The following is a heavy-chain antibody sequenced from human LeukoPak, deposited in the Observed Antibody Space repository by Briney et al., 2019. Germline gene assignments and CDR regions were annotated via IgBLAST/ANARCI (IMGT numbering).Heavy chain of an antibody. Sequence: GGSLRLSCAASGFTFSSYGMHWVRQAPGKGLEWVAVIWYDGSNKYYADSVKGRFTISRDNSKNTLYLQMNSLRAEDTAVYYCAEDGVAAANFEFDYRGQGTLVTVSS. CDR2: IWYDGSNK. J-gene: IGHJ4*02. CDR3: AEDGVAAANFEFDY. D-gene: IGHD6-13*01. CDR1: GFTFSSYG. V-gene: IGHV3-33*06.